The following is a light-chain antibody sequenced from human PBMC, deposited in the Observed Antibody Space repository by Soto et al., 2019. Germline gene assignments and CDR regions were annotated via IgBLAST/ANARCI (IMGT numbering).Light chain of an antibody. CDR3: QYRGIWPPGAT. J-gene: IGKJ4*01. V-gene: IGKV3-11*01. CDR1: QSINNY. CDR2: DAS. Sequence: EIVLTQSPVTLSLSPGERATLSCRASQSINNYLAWYQQKPGQPPRLLIYDASTRATAIPVRFSGSGSGTDFTLPISSLETQAAAVYYCQYRGIWPPGATFGGGTTVKIK.